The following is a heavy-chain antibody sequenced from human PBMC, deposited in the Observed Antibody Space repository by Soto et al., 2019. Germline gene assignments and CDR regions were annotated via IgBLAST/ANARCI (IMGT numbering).Heavy chain of an antibody. CDR3: ARDEGNNNVAFGI. Sequence: QVQLVQSGAEVKKPGSSVKVSCKASGGTFSTYTISWLRQAPGQGPEWMGGIFPTFGAANYAQNFQGRVTITADEPTTTAYMELSSLRSEDTAMYYCARDEGNNNVAFGIWGQGTMITVSS. V-gene: IGHV1-69*01. CDR1: GGTFSTYT. D-gene: IGHD2-15*01. CDR2: IFPTFGAA. J-gene: IGHJ3*02.